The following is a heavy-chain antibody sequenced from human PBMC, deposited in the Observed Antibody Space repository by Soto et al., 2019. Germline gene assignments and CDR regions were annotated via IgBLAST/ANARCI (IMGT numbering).Heavy chain of an antibody. D-gene: IGHD4-17*01. J-gene: IGHJ4*02. V-gene: IGHV1-69*06. CDR1: GGTFSSYA. CDR3: AREMTTVTQKYYFDY. CDR2: IIPIFGTA. Sequence: QVQLVQSGAEVKKPGSSVKVSCTASGGTFSSYAISWVRQAPGQGLEWMGGIIPIFGTANYAQKFQGRVTITADKSTSTAYMELSSLRSEDTAVYYCAREMTTVTQKYYFDYWGQGTLVTVSS.